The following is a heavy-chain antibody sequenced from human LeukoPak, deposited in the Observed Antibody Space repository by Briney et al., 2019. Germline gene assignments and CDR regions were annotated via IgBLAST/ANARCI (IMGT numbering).Heavy chain of an antibody. D-gene: IGHD1-1*01. J-gene: IGHJ4*02. CDR3: ARDLVMGTMDK. Sequence: ASVKVSCKASGYTFTDYYMHWVRQAPGQGLEWMGWLNPNSGDTNYAQKFQGRVSMTRDTSISTAYMDLSDLRSDDTAVYYCARDLVMGTMDKWGQGTLVTVSS. V-gene: IGHV1-2*02. CDR1: GYTFTDYY. CDR2: LNPNSGDT.